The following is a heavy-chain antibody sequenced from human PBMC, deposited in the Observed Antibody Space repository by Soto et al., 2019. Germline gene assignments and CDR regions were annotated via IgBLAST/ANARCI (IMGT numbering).Heavy chain of an antibody. Sequence: SETLSLTCTVSGGSVSSSNYYWGWIRQSPGKGLEWIGNLYYSGTTYYNPSLKSRVTISVDRSKNQFSLKLSSVTAADTAVYYCARSGGAYNWFDPWGQGTLVTVSS. D-gene: IGHD2-21*01. J-gene: IGHJ5*02. CDR1: GGSVSSSNYY. CDR2: LYYSGTT. V-gene: IGHV4-39*07. CDR3: ARSGGAYNWFDP.